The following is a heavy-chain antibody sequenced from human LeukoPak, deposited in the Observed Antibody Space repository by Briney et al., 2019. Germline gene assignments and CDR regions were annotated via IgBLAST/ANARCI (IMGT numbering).Heavy chain of an antibody. CDR3: ARQWQSTGFDY. CDR1: GYSISSGYY. D-gene: IGHD2-2*01. V-gene: IGHV4-38-2*01. Sequence: TSETLSLTCAVSGYSISSGYYWGWIRQPPGKGLEWIGRIYHSGSTYYNSSLKSRITISVDTSKNQFSLKLTSVTAADTAMYYCARQWQSTGFDYWGQRTLVTVSS. J-gene: IGHJ4*02. CDR2: IYHSGST.